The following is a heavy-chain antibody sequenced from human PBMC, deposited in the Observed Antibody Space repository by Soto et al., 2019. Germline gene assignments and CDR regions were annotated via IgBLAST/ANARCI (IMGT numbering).Heavy chain of an antibody. D-gene: IGHD3-16*01. Sequence: PXVCLRLSCAACGFTFDSLAMTWVRQAPGKGLEWVSAISASGGSTFYADSVKGRFTISRDSSKNTLYLQMNSLRAEDTAVYYCARGAVMPDSWGQRTLVTVSS. J-gene: IGHJ4*02. CDR3: ARGAVMPDS. V-gene: IGHV3-23*01. CDR2: ISASGGST. CDR1: GFTFDSLA.